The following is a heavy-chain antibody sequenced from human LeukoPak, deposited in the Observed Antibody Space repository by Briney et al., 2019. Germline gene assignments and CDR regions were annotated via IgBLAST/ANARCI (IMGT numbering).Heavy chain of an antibody. CDR1: GFTFSSYD. D-gene: IGHD3-3*01. V-gene: IGHV3-13*03. CDR2: IGTAGDT. CDR3: ARDRRGDFWSGYWYYYYYYMDV. J-gene: IGHJ6*03. Sequence: PGGSLRLSCAACGFTFSSYDMHWVRQATGKGLEWVSAIGTAGDTYYPGSAKGQFTISRENAKNSLYLQMNSLRAGDTAVYYCARDRRGDFWSGYWYYYYYYMDVWGKGTTVTVSS.